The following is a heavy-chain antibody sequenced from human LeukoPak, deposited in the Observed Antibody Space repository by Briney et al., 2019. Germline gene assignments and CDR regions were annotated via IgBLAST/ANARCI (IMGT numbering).Heavy chain of an antibody. J-gene: IGHJ4*02. CDR2: ITASGGNA. Sequence: GGSLRLSCAASKFTFSSYAMSWVRRAPGKGLEWVSGITASGGNAYYADSVKGRFTISRDNSKNTLYLQMNSLRAEDTALYYCAKETQVTSCYHIDYWGQGTLVTVSS. V-gene: IGHV3-23*01. D-gene: IGHD2-2*01. CDR3: AKETQVTSCYHIDY. CDR1: KFTFSSYA.